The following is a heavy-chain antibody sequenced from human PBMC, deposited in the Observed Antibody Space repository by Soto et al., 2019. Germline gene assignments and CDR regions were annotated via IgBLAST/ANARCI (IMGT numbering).Heavy chain of an antibody. Sequence: PSETLSLTCTVSGGSISSGGYYWSWIRQHPGKGLEWIGYIYYSGSTYYNPSLKSRVTISVDTSKNQFSLKLSSVTAADTAVYYCARDRDFWSGSNWFDPWGQGTLVTVSS. CDR1: GGSISSGGYY. CDR3: ARDRDFWSGSNWFDP. J-gene: IGHJ5*02. CDR2: IYYSGST. D-gene: IGHD3-3*01. V-gene: IGHV4-31*03.